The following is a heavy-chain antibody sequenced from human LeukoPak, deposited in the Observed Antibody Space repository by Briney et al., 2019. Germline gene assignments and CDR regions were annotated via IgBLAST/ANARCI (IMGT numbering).Heavy chain of an antibody. V-gene: IGHV5-51*01. CDR1: GYSFTSYW. D-gene: IGHD3-10*01. J-gene: IGHJ4*02. CDR2: IYPGDSDT. CDR3: ARLGTFGEYMLRYFDY. Sequence: GESLKISCKGSGYSFTSYWIGWVRQMPGKGLEWMGIIYPGDSDTRYSPSFQGQVTISADKSISPAYLQWSSLKASDTAMYYCARLGTFGEYMLRYFDYWGQGTLVTVSS.